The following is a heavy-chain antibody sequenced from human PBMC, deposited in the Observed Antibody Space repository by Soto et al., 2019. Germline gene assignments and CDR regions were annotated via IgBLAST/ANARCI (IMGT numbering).Heavy chain of an antibody. CDR2: ISGRGDNT. V-gene: IGHV3-23*01. CDR1: GITFSLYA. J-gene: IGHJ6*03. Sequence: EVQLLQSGGGLVQPGGSLRLSCSASGITFSLYAMSWVRQAPGRGLEWVSAISGRGDNTYYADSVEGRVTISRDNAKKTLYLQMNSLRAEDTAIYWVVPSTILYMDVWGEGTTVTVSS. D-gene: IGHD2-2*01. CDR3: VPSTILYMDV.